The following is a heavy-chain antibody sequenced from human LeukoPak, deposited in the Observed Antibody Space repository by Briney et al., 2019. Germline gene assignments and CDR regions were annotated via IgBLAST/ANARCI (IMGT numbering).Heavy chain of an antibody. CDR2: IYYSGST. V-gene: IGHV4-59*08. Sequence: PSETLSLTCTVSGGSISSYYWSWIRQPPGKGLEWIGYIYYSGSTNYNPSLKSRVTISVDTSKNQFSLKLSSVTAADTAVYYCASLSPRYYDSSGYYFWVPFDYWGQGTLVTVSS. CDR1: GGSISSYY. CDR3: ASLSPRYYDSSGYYFWVPFDY. J-gene: IGHJ4*02. D-gene: IGHD3-22*01.